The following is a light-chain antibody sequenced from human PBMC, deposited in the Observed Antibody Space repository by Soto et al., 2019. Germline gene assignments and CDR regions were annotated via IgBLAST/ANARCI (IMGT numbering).Light chain of an antibody. J-gene: IGKJ5*01. V-gene: IGKV3-20*01. CDR2: AAS. Sequence: SVFTQSPSTLSLSPGERATLSCRASPSVTNFLAWYQQKPGQAPRLLIYAASSRATGSPDRFSGGGSGTDFTLTISRLEPEDFAVYYCQQYGYSPITFGQGTRWRL. CDR3: QQYGYSPIT. CDR1: PSVTNF.